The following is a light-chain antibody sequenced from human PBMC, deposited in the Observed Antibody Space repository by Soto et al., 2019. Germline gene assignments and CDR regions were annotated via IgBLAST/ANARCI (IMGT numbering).Light chain of an antibody. CDR2: EVS. Sequence: QSALTQPASVSGSPGQSITISCTGTSSDVGRYNFVSWYQQHPGEAPKLMIYEVSNRPSGVSNRFSGSKSGNTASLTISGLQAEDEADYYCSSYTTSSTRVFGTGTKVTVL. CDR1: SSDVGRYNF. CDR3: SSYTTSSTRV. V-gene: IGLV2-14*01. J-gene: IGLJ1*01.